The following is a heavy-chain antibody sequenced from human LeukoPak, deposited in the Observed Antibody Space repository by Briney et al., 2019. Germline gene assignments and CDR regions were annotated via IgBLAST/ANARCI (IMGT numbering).Heavy chain of an antibody. CDR3: AKDDDVSSRYSRFEN. CDR2: IWSAENNK. CDR1: GSTFRNYG. V-gene: IGHV3-33*06. J-gene: IGHJ4*02. Sequence: GRSLRLSCAASGSTFRNYGMHWVRQAPGKGLEWVAVIWSAENNKYYADSVQGRFTISRDNSKNTVFLQMNSLRAEDTAVYYCAKDDDVSSRYSRFENWGQGTLVTVSS. D-gene: IGHD3-22*01.